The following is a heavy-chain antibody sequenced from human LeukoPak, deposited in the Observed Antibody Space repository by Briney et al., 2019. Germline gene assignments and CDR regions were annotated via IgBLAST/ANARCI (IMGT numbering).Heavy chain of an antibody. CDR1: GYAFTGYY. V-gene: IGHV1-2*02. CDR2: INPNSGGT. CDR3: ASPYDYGGNDYYYYVMDV. J-gene: IGHJ6*02. D-gene: IGHD4-23*01. Sequence: GASVKVSCKASGYAFTGYYMHWVRPAPGQGLEWMGWINPNSGGTNYAQKFQGRVTMTRDTSISTAYIELSRLRSDDTAVYYCASPYDYGGNDYYYYVMDVWGQGTTVTVSS.